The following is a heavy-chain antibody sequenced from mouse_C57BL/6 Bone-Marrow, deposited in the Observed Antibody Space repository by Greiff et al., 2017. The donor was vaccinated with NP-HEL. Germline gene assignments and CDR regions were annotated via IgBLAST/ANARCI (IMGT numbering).Heavy chain of an antibody. CDR1: GFNIKDDY. V-gene: IGHV14-4*01. Sequence: VQLQQSGAELVRPGASVKLSCTASGFNIKDDYMHWVKQRPEQGLEWIGWIDPENGDTEYASKFQGKATITADTSSNTAYLQLSSLTSEDTAVYYCTTGSGYVEFDYWGQGTTLTVSS. J-gene: IGHJ2*01. D-gene: IGHD3-2*02. CDR3: TTGSGYVEFDY. CDR2: IDPENGDT.